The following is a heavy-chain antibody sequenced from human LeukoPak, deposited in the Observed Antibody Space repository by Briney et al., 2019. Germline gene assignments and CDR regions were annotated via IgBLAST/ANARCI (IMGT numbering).Heavy chain of an antibody. CDR3: AKEGPYCGGDCYPEYFQY. CDR2: ISYDGSNK. V-gene: IGHV3-30*18. Sequence: PGGSLRLSCAASGFTFSSYGMHWVRQAPGKGLEWVAVISYDGSNKYYADSVKGRFTISRDNSKNTLYLQMNSLRAEDTAVYYCAKEGPYCGGDCYPEYFQYWGQGTLVTVSS. D-gene: IGHD2-21*02. CDR1: GFTFSSYG. J-gene: IGHJ1*01.